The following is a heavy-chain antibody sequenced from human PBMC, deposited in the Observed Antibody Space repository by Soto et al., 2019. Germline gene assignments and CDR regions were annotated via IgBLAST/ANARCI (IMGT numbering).Heavy chain of an antibody. J-gene: IGHJ4*01. CDR3: TRDSGDGAGASVNHYLDY. CDR1: GFTFGSYW. D-gene: IGHD3-10*01. Sequence: GGSLRLSCAASGFTFGSYWLSWVRQAPGKGLEWLATIKMDASEKKYVDSVKGRFTMSRDNAKNSLYLQMDSLRAEDTAVYYCTRDSGDGAGASVNHYLDYWCHGALVTVSS. CDR2: IKMDASEK. V-gene: IGHV3-7*01.